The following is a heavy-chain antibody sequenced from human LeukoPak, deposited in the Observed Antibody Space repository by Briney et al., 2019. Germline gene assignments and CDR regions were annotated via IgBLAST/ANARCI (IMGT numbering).Heavy chain of an antibody. J-gene: IGHJ6*03. CDR1: GFTFSSYG. CDR3: AKIPYGDYVLDYYYYMDV. Sequence: PGRSLRLSCAASGFTFSSYGMHWVRQAPGKGLEWVAFIRYDGSKKFYADSVKGRFTISRDNSKNTLYLQMYSLRAEDTAVYYCAKIPYGDYVLDYYYYMDVWGKGTTVTISS. CDR2: IRYDGSKK. V-gene: IGHV3-30*02. D-gene: IGHD4-17*01.